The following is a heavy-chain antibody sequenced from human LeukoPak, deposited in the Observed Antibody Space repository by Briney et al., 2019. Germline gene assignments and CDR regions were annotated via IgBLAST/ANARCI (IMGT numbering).Heavy chain of an antibody. CDR3: ARAPTNGVWGTRGRYYGMDV. J-gene: IGHJ6*02. CDR1: GGSISSGGYA. CDR2: IYDSGST. Sequence: PSETLSLTCAVSGGSISSGGYAWSWIRQPPGKGLEWIGYIYDSGSTYYNPSLKSRVTISVDRSKNQFSLKLSSVTAADTAVYYCARAPTNGVWGTRGRYYGMDVWGQGTTVTVSS. D-gene: IGHD2-8*01. V-gene: IGHV4-30-2*01.